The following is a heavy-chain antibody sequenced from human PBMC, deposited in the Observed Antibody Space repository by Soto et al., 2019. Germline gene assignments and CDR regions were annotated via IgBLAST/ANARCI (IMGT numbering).Heavy chain of an antibody. V-gene: IGHV3-30-3*01. CDR2: ISYDGSNK. CDR1: GFTFSSYA. CDR3: ARGLPVDYFDY. D-gene: IGHD2-21*01. Sequence: GGSLRLSCAASGFTFSSYAMHWVRQAPGKGLEWVAVISYDGSNKYYADSVKGRFTISRDNSKNTLYLQMNSLRAEDTAVYYCARGLPVDYFDYWGQGTLVTVSS. J-gene: IGHJ4*02.